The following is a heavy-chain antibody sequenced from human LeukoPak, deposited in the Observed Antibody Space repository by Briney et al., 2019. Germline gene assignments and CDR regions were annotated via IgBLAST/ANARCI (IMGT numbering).Heavy chain of an antibody. CDR3: ARDLYDFWSGYYYYYYYYMDV. D-gene: IGHD3-3*01. J-gene: IGHJ6*03. Sequence: GGSLRLSCAASGFTFSSYWMSWVRQAPGKGLEWVANIKQDGSEKYYVDSVKGRFTISRDNAKNSLYLQMNSLRAEDTAVYYCARDLYDFWSGYYYYYYYYMDVWGRGTTVTVSS. CDR1: GFTFSSYW. CDR2: IKQDGSEK. V-gene: IGHV3-7*01.